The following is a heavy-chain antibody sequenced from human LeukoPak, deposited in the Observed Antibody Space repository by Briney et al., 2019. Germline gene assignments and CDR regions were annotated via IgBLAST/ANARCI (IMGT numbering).Heavy chain of an antibody. CDR2: IYPGDSDS. J-gene: IGHJ4*02. CDR1: GYIFTSYW. V-gene: IGHV5-51*01. CDR3: ARRYCSGGTCFYFDN. Sequence: GESLKIPCKGSGYIFTSYWIGWVRQMPGKGLEWMGIIYPGDSDSRYSPSFQGQVTISAEKSISTAYLQWSSLKASDTAIYYCARRYCSGGTCFYFDNWGQGTLVTVSS. D-gene: IGHD2-15*01.